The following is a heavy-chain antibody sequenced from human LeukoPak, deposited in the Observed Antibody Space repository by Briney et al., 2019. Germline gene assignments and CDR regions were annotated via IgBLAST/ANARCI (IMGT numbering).Heavy chain of an antibody. CDR2: ISSSSYI. Sequence: PGGSLRLSCAASGFTFSSYSMNWVRQAPGKGLEWVSSISSSSYIYYADSVKGRFTISRDNAKNSLYLQMNSLRAEDTAVYYCARQLVSTSCYNWGQGTLVTVSS. D-gene: IGHD2-2*01. V-gene: IGHV3-21*01. CDR1: GFTFSSYS. CDR3: ARQLVSTSCYN. J-gene: IGHJ4*02.